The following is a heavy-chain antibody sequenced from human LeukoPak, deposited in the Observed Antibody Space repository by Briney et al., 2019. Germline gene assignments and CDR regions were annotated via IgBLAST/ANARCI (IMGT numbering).Heavy chain of an antibody. CDR2: IYTSGST. CDR3: ARHILTGYDAFDI. Sequence: SETLSLTCTVSGGSISSGSYYWSWIRQPAGKGLEWIGRIYTSGSTNYNPSLKSRVTISVDTSKNQFSLKLSSVTAADTAVYYCARHILTGYDAFDIWGQGTMVTVSS. V-gene: IGHV4-61*02. D-gene: IGHD3-9*01. CDR1: GGSISSGSYY. J-gene: IGHJ3*02.